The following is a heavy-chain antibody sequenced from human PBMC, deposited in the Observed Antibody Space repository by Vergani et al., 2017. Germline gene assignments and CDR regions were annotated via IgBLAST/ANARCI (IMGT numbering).Heavy chain of an antibody. D-gene: IGHD1-1*01. CDR2: IHPADSDT. V-gene: IGHV5-51*01. CDR3: ARHTTYTDS. CDR1: GHSFTNYW. J-gene: IGHJ4*02. Sequence: EVQLVQSGAEVKKPGESLKISCQISGHSFTNYWIGWVRQMPGKGLEWMGIIHPADSDTRYSPSFQGQVTISVDKSISTAYLQRSSLRASDSAMYYCARHTTYTDSWGQGTLVTVSS.